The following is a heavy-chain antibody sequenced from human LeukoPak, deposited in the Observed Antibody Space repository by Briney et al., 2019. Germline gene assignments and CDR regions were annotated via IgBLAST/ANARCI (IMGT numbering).Heavy chain of an antibody. Sequence: GGSLRLSCALSPFTYNRYVMSWVRQAPGKGLEWVSTISGGGESTYYADSVKGRFTISRDNSKNTLYLQMNSLRAEDTAVYYCARAAAGRAYYYYYMDVWGKGTTVTVSS. D-gene: IGHD6-13*01. CDR2: ISGGGEST. V-gene: IGHV3-23*01. CDR1: PFTYNRYV. J-gene: IGHJ6*03. CDR3: ARAAAGRAYYYYYMDV.